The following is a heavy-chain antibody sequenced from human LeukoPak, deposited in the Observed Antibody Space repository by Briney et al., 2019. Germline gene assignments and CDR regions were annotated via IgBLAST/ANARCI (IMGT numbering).Heavy chain of an antibody. D-gene: IGHD3-22*01. Sequence: GGSLRLSCAASGFTFPRHAMSWVRQAPGKGLEWVASSGGSGGRTHYADSMKGRFTISRDNSQNTVYLHMNSLRADDTAVYYCAQEHFDTSGYYSRFDNWGQGILVTVSS. V-gene: IGHV3-23*01. CDR1: GFTFPRHA. CDR2: SGGSGGRT. J-gene: IGHJ4*02. CDR3: AQEHFDTSGYYSRFDN.